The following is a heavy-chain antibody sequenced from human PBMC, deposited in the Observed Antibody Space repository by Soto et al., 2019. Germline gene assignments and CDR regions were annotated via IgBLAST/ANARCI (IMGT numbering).Heavy chain of an antibody. J-gene: IGHJ4*02. Sequence: EVQLLESGGGLVQPGGSLRLSCAASGFTFSTYAMSWVRQAPGKGLEWVSTISGIIYTTYYVDSVKGRFTISRDSSKNTLYLQMNSLRAADTAVYYWAKTHGYPYYFAYWGQGTLVTVSS. CDR1: GFTFSTYA. D-gene: IGHD5-12*01. CDR2: ISGIIYTT. V-gene: IGHV3-23*01. CDR3: AKTHGYPYYFAY.